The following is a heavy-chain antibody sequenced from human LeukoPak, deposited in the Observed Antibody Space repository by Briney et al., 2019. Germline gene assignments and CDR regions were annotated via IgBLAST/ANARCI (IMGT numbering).Heavy chain of an antibody. V-gene: IGHV1-46*01. CDR2: INPSGSST. D-gene: IGHD6-19*01. J-gene: IGHJ5*02. Sequence: GASVKVSCKASGGTFSSYAISWVRQAPGQGLEWMGIINPSGSSTTYAQKFQGRVTMTRDTSTSTVYMELSSLRSEDTAVYYCARPIAVAGTGMNNNWFDPWGQGTLVTVSS. CDR1: GGTFSSYA. CDR3: ARPIAVAGTGMNNNWFDP.